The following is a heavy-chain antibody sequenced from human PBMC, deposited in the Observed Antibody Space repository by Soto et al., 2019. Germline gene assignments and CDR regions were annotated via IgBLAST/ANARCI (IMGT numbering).Heavy chain of an antibody. D-gene: IGHD2-2*01. V-gene: IGHV1-18*01. J-gene: IGHJ4*02. CDR2: ISAYNGNT. Sequence: GGSVEVSCKASGYTFTSYGISWVRQGPGQGLEWMGWISAYNGNTNYAQKLQGRVTMTTDTSTSTAYMELRSLRSDDTAVYYCARNIVVVPAAIDYWGQGTLVTVSS. CDR1: GYTFTSYG. CDR3: ARNIVVVPAAIDY.